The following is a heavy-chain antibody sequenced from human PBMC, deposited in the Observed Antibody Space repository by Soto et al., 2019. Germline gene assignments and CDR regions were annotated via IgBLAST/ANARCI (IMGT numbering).Heavy chain of an antibody. CDR1: GDSISSTSYF. CDR2: MSCRRIT. Sequence: LQLQESGPGLVKPSETLSLTCTVSGDSISSTSYFWGWIRQPPGRGLEYIGSMSCRRITYSNPSLTGRATIAPGTPKDQLSPRLSSVTAADTAVYFCARTPPTRGCSHYLEYWGQGDLVSVPP. V-gene: IGHV4-39*01. CDR3: ARTPPTRGCSHYLEY. J-gene: IGHJ4*02. D-gene: IGHD6-19*01.